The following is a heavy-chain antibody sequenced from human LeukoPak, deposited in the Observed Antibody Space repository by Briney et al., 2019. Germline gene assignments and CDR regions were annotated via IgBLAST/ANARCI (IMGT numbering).Heavy chain of an antibody. CDR1: GFTFSIYG. CDR2: IWNDGSNK. CDR3: ARASGPFDY. J-gene: IGHJ4*02. D-gene: IGHD3-10*01. Sequence: GRSLRLSCAASGFTFSIYGMHWVRQAPGKGLEWVAVIWNDGSNKYYADSVKGRFTISRDNSKDTLYLQMNSLRAEDTAVYSCARASGPFDYWGQGTLVTVSS. V-gene: IGHV3-33*01.